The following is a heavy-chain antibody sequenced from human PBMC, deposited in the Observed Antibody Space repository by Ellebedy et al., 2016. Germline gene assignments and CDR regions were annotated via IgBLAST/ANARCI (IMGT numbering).Heavy chain of an antibody. CDR2: ISSSSYI. V-gene: IGHV3-21*01. Sequence: GESLKISXAASGFTFSSYSMNWVRQAPGKGLEWVSSISSSSYIYYADSVKGRFTISRDNAKNSLYLQMNSLRAEDTAVYYCASDCSSTSCYMDAFDIWGQGTMVTVSS. CDR1: GFTFSSYS. J-gene: IGHJ3*02. D-gene: IGHD2-2*02. CDR3: ASDCSSTSCYMDAFDI.